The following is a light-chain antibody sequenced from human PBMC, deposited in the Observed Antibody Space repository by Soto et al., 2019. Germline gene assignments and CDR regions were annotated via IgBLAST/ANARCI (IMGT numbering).Light chain of an antibody. V-gene: IGKV3-20*01. CDR1: QSVSNSY. CDR2: GAS. Sequence: EIVLTQSPGTLSLSPGERATLSCRASQSVSNSYLAWYQQRPGQAPRLLIYGASSRATGIPDRFSGSGSGTDVTLTISRREPEDFAVYYCQQYAGSLPYTFGQGTKLEIK. CDR3: QQYAGSLPYT. J-gene: IGKJ2*01.